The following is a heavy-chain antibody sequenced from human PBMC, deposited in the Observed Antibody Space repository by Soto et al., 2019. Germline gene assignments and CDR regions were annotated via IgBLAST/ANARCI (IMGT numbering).Heavy chain of an antibody. CDR1: GFTFSSYG. J-gene: IGHJ4*02. Sequence: QVQLVESGGGVVQPGRSLRLSCAASGFTFSSYGMHWVRQAPGKGLEWVAVIWYDGSNKYYEDSVKGRFTISRDNSKNTQYLQMNSLRAEDRAVYYCARGGFLEGLWVGYWGQGTQVTVSS. CDR2: IWYDGSNK. CDR3: ARGGFLEGLWVGY. V-gene: IGHV3-33*01. D-gene: IGHD3-3*01.